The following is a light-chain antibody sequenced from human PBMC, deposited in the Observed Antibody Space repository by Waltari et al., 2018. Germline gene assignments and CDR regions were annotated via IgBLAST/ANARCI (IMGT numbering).Light chain of an antibody. CDR3: QSTDSSGSFVV. CDR2: RDT. Sequence: SYELTQPPSVSVSPGQTARITCSGDALPNEFTSWYQRKPGQAPVLLMFRDTEGPPGIPERFSGSSSGTIVTVTITGVQAEDEADYDCQSTDSSGSFVVFGGGTKLTVL. V-gene: IGLV3-25*03. J-gene: IGLJ2*01. CDR1: ALPNEF.